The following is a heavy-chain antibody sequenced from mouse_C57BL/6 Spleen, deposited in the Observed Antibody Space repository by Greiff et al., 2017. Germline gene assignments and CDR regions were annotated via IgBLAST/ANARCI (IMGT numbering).Heavy chain of an antibody. J-gene: IGHJ2*01. Sequence: EVQLQESGPVLVKPGASVKMSCKASGYSFTDYNMNWVKQSNGKSLEWIGVINPNYGTTSYNQKFKGKATLTVDQSSSTAYMQLNSLTSEDSAVYYCAIYYYGPFDYWGQGTTLTVSS. V-gene: IGHV1-39*01. D-gene: IGHD1-1*01. CDR3: AIYYYGPFDY. CDR1: GYSFTDYN. CDR2: INPNYGTT.